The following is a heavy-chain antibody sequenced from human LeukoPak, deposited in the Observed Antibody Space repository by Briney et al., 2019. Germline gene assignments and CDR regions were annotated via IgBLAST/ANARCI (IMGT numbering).Heavy chain of an antibody. CDR1: GFSFRDYW. CDR3: ARDTGGLDAFDI. V-gene: IGHV3-21*01. Sequence: GGSLRLSCAASGFSFRDYWMSWVRQAPGKGLEWVSSISSSGTYIYYAESVKGRFTISRDNAKNSLFLQMNSLRAEDTAVYYCARDTGGLDAFDIWGHGTMVTVSS. CDR2: ISSSGTYI. D-gene: IGHD1-14*01. J-gene: IGHJ3*02.